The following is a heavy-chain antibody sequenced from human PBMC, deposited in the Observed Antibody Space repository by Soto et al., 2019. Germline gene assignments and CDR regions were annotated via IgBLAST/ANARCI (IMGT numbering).Heavy chain of an antibody. V-gene: IGHV4-59*08. CDR1: GGSISSYY. D-gene: IGHD5-12*01. Sequence: TLSLTCTLSGGSISSYYWSWIRQPPGKGLEWIGYIYYSGSTNYNPSLKSRVTISVDTSKNQFSLKLSSVTAADTAVYYCARRYGSSFDYWGQGTLVTVSS. CDR2: IYYSGST. J-gene: IGHJ4*02. CDR3: ARRYGSSFDY.